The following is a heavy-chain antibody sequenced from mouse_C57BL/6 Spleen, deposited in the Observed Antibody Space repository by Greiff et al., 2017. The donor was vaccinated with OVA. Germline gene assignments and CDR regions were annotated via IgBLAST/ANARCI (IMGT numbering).Heavy chain of an antibody. J-gene: IGHJ2*01. V-gene: IGHV1-64*01. D-gene: IGHD2-4*01. CDR3: ARSPYYDYYGYFDD. CDR1: GYTFTSYW. Sequence: VQLQQPGAELVKPGASVKLSCKASGYTFTSYWMHWVKQRPGQGLEWIGMIHPNSGSTNYNEKFKSKATLTVDKSSSTAYMQLSSLTSEDSAVYYCARSPYYDYYGYFDDWGQGTTLTVSS. CDR2: IHPNSGST.